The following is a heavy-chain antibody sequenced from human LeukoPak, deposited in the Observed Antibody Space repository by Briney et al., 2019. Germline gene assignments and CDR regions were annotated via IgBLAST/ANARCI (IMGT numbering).Heavy chain of an antibody. CDR2: IYRSGST. CDR1: GGSISSSSYY. Sequence: SETLSLTCTVSGGSISSSSYYWGWIRQPPGKGLEWIGSIYRSGSTYYNPSLKSRVTISLDTSKNQFSLKLSSVTAADTAVYYCARVRFLEWLSQTGFAFDIWGQGTMVTVSS. J-gene: IGHJ3*02. D-gene: IGHD3-3*01. CDR3: ARVRFLEWLSQTGFAFDI. V-gene: IGHV4-39*07.